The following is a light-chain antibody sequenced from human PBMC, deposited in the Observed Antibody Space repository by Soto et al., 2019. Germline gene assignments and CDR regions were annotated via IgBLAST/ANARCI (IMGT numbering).Light chain of an antibody. CDR2: GVS. CDR1: QNVNNN. J-gene: IGKJ1*01. CDR3: QQYNNWPRT. V-gene: IGKV3-15*01. Sequence: EIVITQSPATLSVSPGERATLSCRASQNVNNNFAWYQQKFGQSPRLLIYGVSTRATGIPARFSGSGSGTEFTLTISSFQSEDVALYHCQQYNNWPRTFGQGTKVEIE.